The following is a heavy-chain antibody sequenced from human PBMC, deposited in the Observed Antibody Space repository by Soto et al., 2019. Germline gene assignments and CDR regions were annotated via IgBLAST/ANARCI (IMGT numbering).Heavy chain of an antibody. V-gene: IGHV3-23*01. CDR1: GFTFSSYA. Sequence: PGGSLRLSCAASGFTFSSYAMSWVRQAPGKGLEWVSAISGSGGSTYYADSVKGRFTISRDNSKNTLYLQMNSLRAEDTAVYYCAKSGYSSGWYQAWFDPWGQGTLVTVSS. CDR2: ISGSGGST. CDR3: AKSGYSSGWYQAWFDP. D-gene: IGHD6-19*01. J-gene: IGHJ5*02.